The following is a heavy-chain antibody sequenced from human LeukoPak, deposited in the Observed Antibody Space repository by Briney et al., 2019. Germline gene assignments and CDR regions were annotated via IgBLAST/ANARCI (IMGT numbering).Heavy chain of an antibody. CDR1: GYTFAGYY. D-gene: IGHD2-15*01. J-gene: IGHJ4*02. V-gene: IGHV1-2*02. Sequence: ASVKVSCKASGYTFAGYYMHWVRQAPGQGLEWMGWINPNSGGTNYAQKFQGRVTMTRDTSISTAYMELSSLRSDDTAVYYCASCFGGGGSCYEIDYWGQGTLVTVSS. CDR3: ASCFGGGGSCYEIDY. CDR2: INPNSGGT.